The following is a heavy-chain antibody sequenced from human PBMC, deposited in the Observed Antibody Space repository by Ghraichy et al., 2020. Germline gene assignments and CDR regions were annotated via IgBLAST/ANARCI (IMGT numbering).Heavy chain of an antibody. CDR2: MNPNSGNP. Sequence: ASVKVSCKASGYTFTSYDINWVRQATGQGLEWMGWMNPNSGNPGYAQKFQGRVTMTRNTSISTAYMELSSLRSEDTAVYYCARVPNRRPTYYDFWSGYYSGWYYYYMDVWGKGTTVTVSS. V-gene: IGHV1-8*01. CDR3: ARVPNRRPTYYDFWSGYYSGWYYYYMDV. CDR1: GYTFTSYD. J-gene: IGHJ6*03. D-gene: IGHD3-3*01.